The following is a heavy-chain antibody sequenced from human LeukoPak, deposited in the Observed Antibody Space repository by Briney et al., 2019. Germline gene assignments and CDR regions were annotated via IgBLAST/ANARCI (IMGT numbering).Heavy chain of an antibody. CDR3: AKDSSGWYLRCYFDF. J-gene: IGHJ4*02. Sequence: PGGSLRLSCAASGFTFSSYAMSWVRQAPGKGLEWVSAISGSGGSTDYADSVKGRFTISRDNSKNTLYLQMNSLRAEDTALYYCAKDSSGWYLRCYFDFWGQGTLVTVSS. V-gene: IGHV3-23*01. D-gene: IGHD6-19*01. CDR2: ISGSGGST. CDR1: GFTFSSYA.